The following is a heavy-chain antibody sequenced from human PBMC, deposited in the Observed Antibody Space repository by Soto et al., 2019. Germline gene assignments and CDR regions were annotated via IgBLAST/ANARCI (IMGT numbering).Heavy chain of an antibody. CDR2: ISGSGGSK. J-gene: IGHJ6*02. V-gene: IGHV3-23*01. D-gene: IGHD1-26*01. CDR1: GFTFSSYA. Sequence: SGFTFSSYAMSWVRQAPGKGLEWVSAISGSGGSKKYDADSVKGRFTISRVNSRNTLYLQMNSLRGDDTAVYYCARDGPIDASNYNYYYALDVWGQGTTVTVSS. CDR3: ARDGPIDASNYNYYYALDV.